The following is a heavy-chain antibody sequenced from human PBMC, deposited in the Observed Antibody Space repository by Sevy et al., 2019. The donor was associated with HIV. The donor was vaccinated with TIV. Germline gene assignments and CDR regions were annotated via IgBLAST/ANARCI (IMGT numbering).Heavy chain of an antibody. D-gene: IGHD3-10*01. V-gene: IGHV3-7*01. J-gene: IGHJ4*02. CDR1: GFTFSSYW. Sequence: GESLKISCAASGFTFSSYWMSWVRQAPGKGLEWVANIKQDGSEKYYVDSVKGRFTISRDNAKNSRYLQMNSLRAEDTAVYYCARRWDTMVRGVISYYFDYWGQGTLVTVSS. CDR2: IKQDGSEK. CDR3: ARRWDTMVRGVISYYFDY.